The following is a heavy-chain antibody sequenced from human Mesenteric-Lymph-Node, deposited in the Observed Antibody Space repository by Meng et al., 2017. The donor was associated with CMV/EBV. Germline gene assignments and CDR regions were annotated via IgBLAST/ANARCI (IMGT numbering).Heavy chain of an antibody. J-gene: IGHJ4*02. Sequence: GGSLRLSCAASGFTFSSYGMHWVRQAPGKGLEWVSTISGSGGSTYYADSVKGRFTISRDNSKNTLYLQMNSLRAGDTAIYYCAGSPPVNTGYFEYCGQGTLVTVSS. D-gene: IGHD4-11*01. CDR2: ISGSGGST. V-gene: IGHV3-23*01. CDR1: GFTFSSYG. CDR3: AGSPPVNTGYFEY.